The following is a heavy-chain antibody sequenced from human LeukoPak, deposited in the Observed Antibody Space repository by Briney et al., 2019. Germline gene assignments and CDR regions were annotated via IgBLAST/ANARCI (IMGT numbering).Heavy chain of an antibody. D-gene: IGHD2-15*01. Sequence: PGGSLRLSCAASGLTFSTYAMAWVRQAPGKGLEWVATIDTGGDNTYYADSVKGRFTISRDNSKNTLDLQMISLRADDTAMYYCAKDQDIFVGASQSWDQGTTVTVSS. CDR3: AKDQDIFVGASQS. J-gene: IGHJ3*01. V-gene: IGHV3-23*05. CDR1: GLTFSTYA. CDR2: IDTGGDNT.